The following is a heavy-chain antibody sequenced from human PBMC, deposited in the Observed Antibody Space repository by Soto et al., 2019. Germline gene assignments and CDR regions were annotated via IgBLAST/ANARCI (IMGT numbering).Heavy chain of an antibody. D-gene: IGHD6-13*01. V-gene: IGHV3-15*01. CDR3: TTDRAAAGFYYYYGMDV. CDR2: IKSKTDGGTT. Sequence: GGSLRLSCAASGFTFSNAWMSWVRQAPGKWLEWVGRIKSKTDGGTTDYAAPVKGRFTISRDDSKNTLYLQMNSLKTEDTAVYYCTTDRAAAGFYYYYGMDVWGQGXTVTVPS. J-gene: IGHJ6*02. CDR1: GFTFSNAW.